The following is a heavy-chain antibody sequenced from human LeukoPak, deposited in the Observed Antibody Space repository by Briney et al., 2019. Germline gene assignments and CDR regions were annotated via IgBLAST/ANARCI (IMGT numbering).Heavy chain of an antibody. Sequence: SETLSLTCTVSGASNNNYYWSWIRQPPGKGLEWIGYIYYSGSANYGPSLKSRVTISVDTSKNQFSLKLSSVTAADTAVYYCARLYSGSGSFLLPFDYWGQGTLVTVSS. D-gene: IGHD3-10*01. CDR2: IYYSGSA. V-gene: IGHV4-59*08. J-gene: IGHJ4*02. CDR3: ARLYSGSGSFLLPFDY. CDR1: GASNNNYY.